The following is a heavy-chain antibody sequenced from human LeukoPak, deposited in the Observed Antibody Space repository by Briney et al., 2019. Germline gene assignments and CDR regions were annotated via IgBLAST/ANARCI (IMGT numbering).Heavy chain of an antibody. CDR1: GYTFTGYY. CDR2: INPNSGGT. V-gene: IGHV1-2*02. CDR3: AREWRSGGRYALYLDY. J-gene: IGHJ4*02. Sequence: ASVKVSCKASGYTFTGYYMHCVRQAPGQGLEWMGWINPNSGGTNYAQKFQGRVTMTRDTSISTAYMELSRLRSDDTAVYYCAREWRSGGRYALYLDYWGQGTLVTVSS. D-gene: IGHD6-19*01.